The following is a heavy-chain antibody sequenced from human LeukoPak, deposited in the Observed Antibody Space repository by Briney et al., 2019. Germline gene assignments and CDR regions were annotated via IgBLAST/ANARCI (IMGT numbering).Heavy chain of an antibody. CDR3: ARKNFDFLSGGPKHFDY. V-gene: IGHV3-7*01. J-gene: IGHJ4*02. CDR2: IKQDGSEK. CDR1: GFSFRNYW. Sequence: GGSLRLSCAASGFSFRNYWMSWVRQAPGKGLEWVADIKQDGSEKNYVDSVKGRFTISRDNAKNSLSLQMNSLRAEDTAVYYCARKNFDFLSGGPKHFDYWGQGTLVTVSS. D-gene: IGHD3-3*01.